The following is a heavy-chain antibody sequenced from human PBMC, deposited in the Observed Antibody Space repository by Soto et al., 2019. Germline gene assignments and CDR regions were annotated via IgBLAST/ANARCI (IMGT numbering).Heavy chain of an antibody. V-gene: IGHV4-39*01. D-gene: IGHD6-13*01. J-gene: IGHJ4*02. CDR3: ASPIAAAVWYY. Sequence: QLQLQESGPGLVKPSETLSLTCTVSGGSISSSSYYWGWIRQPPGKGLEWIGSIYYSGSTYYNPSLKSRVTISVDTSKNQFSLKLSSVTAADTAVYYCASPIAAAVWYYWGQGTLVTVSS. CDR1: GGSISSSSYY. CDR2: IYYSGST.